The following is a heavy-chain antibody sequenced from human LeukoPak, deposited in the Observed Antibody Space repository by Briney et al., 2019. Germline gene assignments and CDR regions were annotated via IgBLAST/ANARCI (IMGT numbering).Heavy chain of an antibody. CDR3: ARGHRIVGATWSQFDP. CDR2: INAGNGNT. J-gene: IGHJ5*02. V-gene: IGHV1-3*03. Sequence: ASVKVSCKASGYTFTSYAMHWVRQAPGQRLEWMGWINAGNGNTKYSQEFQGRVTITRDTSASTAYMELSSLRSEGMAVYYCARGHRIVGATWSQFDPWGQGTLVTVSS. CDR1: GYTFTSYA. D-gene: IGHD1-26*01.